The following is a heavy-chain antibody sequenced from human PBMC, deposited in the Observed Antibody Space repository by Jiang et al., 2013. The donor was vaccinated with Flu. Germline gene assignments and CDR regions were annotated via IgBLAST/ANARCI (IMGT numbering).Heavy chain of an antibody. CDR2: INHSGST. CDR3: ARGLLYSGSYIDY. V-gene: IGHV4-34*01. J-gene: IGHJ4*02. Sequence: LLKPSETLSLTCAVYGGSFSGYYWSWIRQPPGKGLEWIGEINHSGSTNYNPSLKSRVTISVDTSKNQFSLKLSSVTAADTAVYYCARGLLYSGSYIDYWGQGNPGHRLL. CDR1: GGSFSGYY. D-gene: IGHD1-26*01.